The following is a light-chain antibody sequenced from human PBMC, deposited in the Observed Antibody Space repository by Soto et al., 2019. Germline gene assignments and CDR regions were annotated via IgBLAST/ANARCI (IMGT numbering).Light chain of an antibody. V-gene: IGKV1-5*01. Sequence: IQMTQSPSTLSASVGDRVTITCRASQSISNWLAWYQQKPGKAPKLLISGASSLESGVPSRFSGSGSGTEFTLTISSLQPDDFATYYCQQYSDYKTFGQGTKVDIK. CDR3: QQYSDYKT. J-gene: IGKJ1*01. CDR2: GAS. CDR1: QSISNW.